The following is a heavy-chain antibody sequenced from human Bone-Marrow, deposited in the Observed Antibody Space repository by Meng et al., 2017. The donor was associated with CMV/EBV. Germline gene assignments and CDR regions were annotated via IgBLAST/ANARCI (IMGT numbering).Heavy chain of an antibody. J-gene: IGHJ5*02. CDR2: INHRGST. CDR1: GGSFSGYY. V-gene: IGHV4-34*01. CDR3: ARDLWTMTVTGTDHWYDP. Sequence: GSLRLSCAVYGGSFSGYYWSWIRQPPGKGLEWIGEINHRGSTNYNPSLKSRVTISVDTSKNQFSLTPNSVTAADTAVYYCARDLWTMTVTGTDHWYDPWGQRTLVTVSS. D-gene: IGHD1/OR15-1a*01.